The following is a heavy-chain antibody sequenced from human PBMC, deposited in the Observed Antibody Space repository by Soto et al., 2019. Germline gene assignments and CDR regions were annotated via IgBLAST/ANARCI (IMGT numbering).Heavy chain of an antibody. J-gene: IGHJ4*02. CDR3: ARDKGSSGPYYFDY. CDR1: GYTFTNYG. V-gene: IGHV1-18*01. CDR2: ISAYNRNT. D-gene: IGHD3-22*01. Sequence: QVQLVQSGAEVKKPGASVKVSCKASGYTFTNYGVSWVRQAPGQGLEWMGWISAYNRNTNYAQNLQGRGTMTTDTSTSTAYMELRSLRSDDTAAYYCARDKGSSGPYYFDYWGQGTLVTVSS.